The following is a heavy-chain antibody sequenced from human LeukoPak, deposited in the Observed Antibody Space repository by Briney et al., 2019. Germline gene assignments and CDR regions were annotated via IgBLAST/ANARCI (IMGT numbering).Heavy chain of an antibody. CDR1: GFTFDDYA. V-gene: IGHV3-9*01. CDR2: VSWNSVYI. Sequence: GGSLRLSCAASGFTFDDYAMHWVRQVPGKGLEWVSGVSWNSVYIGYADSVKGRFIISRDNAKNSLYLQMNSLRAEDTALYYCAKGSPGDSNAFDIWGQGTMVTVSS. J-gene: IGHJ3*02. CDR3: AKGSPGDSNAFDI. D-gene: IGHD7-27*01.